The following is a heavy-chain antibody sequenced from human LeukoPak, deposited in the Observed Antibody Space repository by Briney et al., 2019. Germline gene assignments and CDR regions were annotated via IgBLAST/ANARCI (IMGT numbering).Heavy chain of an antibody. CDR3: ARAGDLSFKD. CDR2: ISSSSSTI. CDR1: GFTFSIYS. V-gene: IGHV3-48*01. Sequence: GGSLRLSCAVSGFTFSIYSMSWVRQAPGKGLEWVSYISSSSSTISYADSVKGRFTISRDNAENSLYLQMNSLRAEDTAVYYCARAGDLSFKDWGQGTLVTVSS. J-gene: IGHJ4*02. D-gene: IGHD2/OR15-2a*01.